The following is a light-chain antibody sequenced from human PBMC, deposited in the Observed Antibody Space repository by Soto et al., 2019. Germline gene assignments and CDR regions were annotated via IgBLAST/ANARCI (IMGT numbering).Light chain of an antibody. CDR3: SSYTSSATFV. J-gene: IGLJ1*01. CDR2: EVS. Sequence: LTQPASVSGSPGQSVTISCTLTNSDVGDYNYVSWYQRHPGKAPKVMIYEVSNRPSGVSNRFSGSKSGNTASLTISGLQAEDEADYYCSSYTSSATFVFGTGTKVTVL. V-gene: IGLV2-14*01. CDR1: NSDVGDYNY.